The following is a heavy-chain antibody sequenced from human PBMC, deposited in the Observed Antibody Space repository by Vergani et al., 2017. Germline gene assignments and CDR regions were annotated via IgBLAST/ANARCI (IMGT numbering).Heavy chain of an antibody. CDR2: IDYSGST. D-gene: IGHD3-10*01. V-gene: IGHV4-59*01. Sequence: QVQLQESGPGLVKPSETLSLTCTVSGGSISSYYWSWIRQPPGKGLEWIGYIDYSGSTNYNPSLKSRVTISVDTSKNQFSLKLTSVTAADTAVYYCARGGLLLFGELLHGFDYWGQGTLVTVSS. J-gene: IGHJ4*02. CDR3: ARGGLLLFGELLHGFDY. CDR1: GGSISSYY.